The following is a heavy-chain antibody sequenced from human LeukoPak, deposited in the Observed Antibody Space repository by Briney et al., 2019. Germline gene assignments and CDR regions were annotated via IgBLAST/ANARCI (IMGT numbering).Heavy chain of an antibody. V-gene: IGHV3-23*01. CDR3: AKAAYYDILTGYSTRGLFFDY. Sequence: PGGSLRLSCAASGFTFSSYAMSWVRQAPGKGLEWVSTISGYGGSTYYADSVKGRFTISRDNSKNTLFLQMNSLRAEDTAVYYCAKAAYYDILTGYSTRGLFFDYWAREPWSPSPQ. J-gene: IGHJ4*02. CDR1: GFTFSSYA. D-gene: IGHD3-9*01. CDR2: ISGYGGST.